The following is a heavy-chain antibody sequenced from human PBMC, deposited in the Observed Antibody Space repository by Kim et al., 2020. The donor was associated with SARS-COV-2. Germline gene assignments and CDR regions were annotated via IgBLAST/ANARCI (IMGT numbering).Heavy chain of an antibody. Sequence: GGSLRLSCAASGSTFSSYAMHWVRQAPGKGLEWVAVISYDGSNKYYADSVKGRFTISRDNSKNTLYLQMNSLRAEDTAVYYCARGRPRITIIVVVTRNVYDAFDIWGQGTMVTVSS. CDR1: GSTFSSYA. CDR3: ARGRPRITIIVVVTRNVYDAFDI. CDR2: ISYDGSNK. J-gene: IGHJ3*02. V-gene: IGHV3-30-3*01. D-gene: IGHD3-22*01.